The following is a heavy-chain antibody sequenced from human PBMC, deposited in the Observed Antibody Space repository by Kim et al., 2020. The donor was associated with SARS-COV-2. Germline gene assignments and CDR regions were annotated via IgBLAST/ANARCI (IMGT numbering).Heavy chain of an antibody. CDR2: ISGSGGST. CDR3: AKGLVVTAIRDYYYYYGMDV. V-gene: IGHV3-23*01. D-gene: IGHD2-21*02. Sequence: GGSLRLSCAASGFTFSSYAMSWVRQAPGKGLEWVSAISGSGGSTYYADSVKGRFTISRDNSKNTLYLQMNSLRAEDTAVYYCAKGLVVTAIRDYYYYYGMDVWGQGTTVTVSS. CDR1: GFTFSSYA. J-gene: IGHJ6*02.